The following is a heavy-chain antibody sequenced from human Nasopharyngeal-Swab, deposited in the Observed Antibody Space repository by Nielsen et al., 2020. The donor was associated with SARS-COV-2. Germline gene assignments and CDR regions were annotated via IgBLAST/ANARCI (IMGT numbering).Heavy chain of an antibody. CDR1: GSRFPTYW. J-gene: IGHJ4*02. CDR3: ARLNYYGSGSWGTHDY. V-gene: IGHV5-10-1*01. Sequence: GESLKISCKTSGSRFPTYWISWVRQVPGKGLEWMGRIDSSDSYTDYRPSFQGHVTISSDKSTSTSYLQWTSLQASDTAMYYCARLNYYGSGSWGTHDYWGQGTLVTVSS. D-gene: IGHD3-10*01. CDR2: IDSSDSYT.